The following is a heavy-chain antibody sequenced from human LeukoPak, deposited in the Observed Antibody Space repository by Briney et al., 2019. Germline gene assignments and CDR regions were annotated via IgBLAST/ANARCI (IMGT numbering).Heavy chain of an antibody. J-gene: IGHJ3*02. CDR2: INPSGGST. D-gene: IGHD5-18*01. Sequence: ASVNVSCKASGYIFTSHYLHWVRQAPGQGLEWMGRINPSGGSTSYAQKFQGRVTMTRDTSTTTVYMDLSSLKSEDTAVYYCTREWVTGAFDIWGQGTMVTVSS. CDR3: TREWVTGAFDI. CDR1: GYIFTSHY. V-gene: IGHV1-46*01.